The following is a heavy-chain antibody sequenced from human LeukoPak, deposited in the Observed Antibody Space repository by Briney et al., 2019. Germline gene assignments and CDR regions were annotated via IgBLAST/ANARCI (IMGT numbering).Heavy chain of an antibody. CDR2: IYTSGST. CDR1: GGSISSYY. V-gene: IGHV4-4*09. D-gene: IGHD3-22*01. CDR3: ASVAHYYDSSGYFAYYFDY. Sequence: SETLSLTCTVSGGSISSYYWSWIRQPPGKGLEWIGYIYTSGSTNYNPSLKSRVTISVDTSKNQFSLKLSSVTAADTAVYYCASVAHYYDSSGYFAYYFDYWGQGTLVTVS. J-gene: IGHJ4*02.